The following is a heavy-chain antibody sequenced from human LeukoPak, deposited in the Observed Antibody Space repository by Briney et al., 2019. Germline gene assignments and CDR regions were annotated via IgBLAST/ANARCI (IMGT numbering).Heavy chain of an antibody. CDR2: INHNNGVT. Sequence: GASVKVPCKASGYTFTSYYMHWVRQAPGQGLEWMGWINHNNGVTHYAQKFQGRVTMTRDTSISTAYMDLSRLTSDDTAVYYCVRGQTWSTTTGDAFDIWGQGTMVTVSS. J-gene: IGHJ3*02. CDR3: VRGQTWSTTTGDAFDI. V-gene: IGHV1-2*02. CDR1: GYTFTSYY. D-gene: IGHD2-2*01.